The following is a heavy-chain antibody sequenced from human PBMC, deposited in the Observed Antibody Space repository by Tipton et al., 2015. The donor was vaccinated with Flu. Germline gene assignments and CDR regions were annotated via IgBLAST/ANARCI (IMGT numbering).Heavy chain of an antibody. V-gene: IGHV4-30-2*06. D-gene: IGHD7-27*01. CDR1: GGSISNSNYA. CDR2: IYHTGST. CDR3: ARVVITGKVGDAYDI. J-gene: IGHJ3*02. Sequence: TLSLTCAVSGGSISNSNYAWTWIRQSPGKGLEWIGYIYHTGSTYYNPSLKGRVTFSVDTSKNQFSLNLTSVTAADTAKYYCARVVITGKVGDAYDIWGQGTMVTVSS.